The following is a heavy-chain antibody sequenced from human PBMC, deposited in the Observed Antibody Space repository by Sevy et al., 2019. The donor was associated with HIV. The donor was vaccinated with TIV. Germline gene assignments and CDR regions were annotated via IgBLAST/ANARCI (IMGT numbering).Heavy chain of an antibody. D-gene: IGHD6-6*01. CDR3: VKESYRLVRFFDY. V-gene: IGHV3-64D*06. CDR2: ISSNGGST. J-gene: IGHJ4*02. Sequence: GGCLRLSCSASGFTFSSYAMHWVRQAPGKGLEYVSAISSNGGSTYYADSVKGRFTISRDNSKNTLYLQMSSLRAEDTAVYYCVKESYRLVRFFDYWGQGTLVTVSS. CDR1: GFTFSSYA.